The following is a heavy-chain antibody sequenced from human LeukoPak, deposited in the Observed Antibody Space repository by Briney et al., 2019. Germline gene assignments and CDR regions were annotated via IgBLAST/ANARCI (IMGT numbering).Heavy chain of an antibody. Sequence: RTSETLSLTCTVSGGSISPYYWSWIRLPPGKGLEWIGYIYYSGITNYNPSLKSRVTILVDTSQNQFSLNLNSVTAADTAVYYCARHKKGPGLPIDYWGQGTLVTVSS. CDR3: ARHKKGPGLPIDY. CDR2: IYYSGIT. J-gene: IGHJ4*02. D-gene: IGHD2-21*02. CDR1: GGSISPYY. V-gene: IGHV4-59*08.